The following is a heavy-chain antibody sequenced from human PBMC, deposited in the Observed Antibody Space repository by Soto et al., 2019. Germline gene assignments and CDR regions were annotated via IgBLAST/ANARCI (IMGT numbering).Heavy chain of an antibody. J-gene: IGHJ4*02. V-gene: IGHV4-61*01. CDR2: IYYSGST. CDR1: GGSVSSGSYY. D-gene: IGHD3-10*01. CDR3: ARTDVSGELDY. Sequence: SETLSLTCTVSGGSVSSGSYYWSWIRQPPGKGLEWIGYIYYSGSTNYNPSLKSRVTISVDTSKNQFSLKLSSVTAADTAVYYCARTDVSGELDYWGQGTLVTVSS.